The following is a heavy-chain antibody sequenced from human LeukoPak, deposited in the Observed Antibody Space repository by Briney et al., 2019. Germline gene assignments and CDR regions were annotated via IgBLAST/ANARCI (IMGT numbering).Heavy chain of an antibody. V-gene: IGHV3-21*01. CDR1: GFTYSSYS. J-gene: IGHJ5*02. CDR3: ARDRQKATYGDYQDWFDP. Sequence: GGSLRLSCAASGFTYSSYSMNWVRQAPGKGLEWVSSISSSSSYIYYADSVKGRFTISRDNAKNSLYLQMNSLRAEDTAVYYCARDRQKATYGDYQDWFDPWGQGTLVTVSS. CDR2: ISSSSSYI. D-gene: IGHD4-17*01.